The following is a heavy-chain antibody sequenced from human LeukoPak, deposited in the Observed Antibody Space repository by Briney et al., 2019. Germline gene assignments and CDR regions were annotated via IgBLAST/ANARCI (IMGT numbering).Heavy chain of an antibody. Sequence: SVKVSXKASGGTFSSYAISWVRQAPGQGLEWMGRIIPIFDTANCAQKFQGRVTITTDESTSTAYMELSSLRSEDTAVYYCARDLGIVGATTSYYYYMDVWGKGTTVTVSS. CDR3: ARDLGIVGATTSYYYYMDV. CDR1: GGTFSSYA. J-gene: IGHJ6*03. D-gene: IGHD1-26*01. CDR2: IIPIFDTA. V-gene: IGHV1-69*05.